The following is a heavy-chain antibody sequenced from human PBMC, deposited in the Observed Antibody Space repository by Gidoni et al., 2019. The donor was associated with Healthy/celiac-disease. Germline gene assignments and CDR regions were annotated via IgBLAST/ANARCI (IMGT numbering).Heavy chain of an antibody. CDR3: ARGLGYYGSGSYYPDY. V-gene: IGHV3-30*03. CDR1: GFTFSSYG. Sequence: QVQLVESGGGVVQPGRSLRLSCAASGFTFSSYGMHWVRPAPGKGLEWVAVISYDGSNKYYADSVKGRFTISRDNSKNTLYLQMNSLRAEDTAVYYCARGLGYYGSGSYYPDYWGQGTLVTVSS. J-gene: IGHJ4*02. CDR2: ISYDGSNK. D-gene: IGHD3-10*01.